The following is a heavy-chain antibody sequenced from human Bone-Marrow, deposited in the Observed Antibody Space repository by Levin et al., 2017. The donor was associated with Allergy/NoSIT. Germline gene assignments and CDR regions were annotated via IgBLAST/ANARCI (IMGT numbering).Heavy chain of an antibody. CDR3: SQFRGGDVGYHTRFDY. CDR1: GFSFNTSGVG. J-gene: IGHJ4*02. CDR2: IYWDDDK. D-gene: IGHD5-12*01. V-gene: IGHV2-5*02. Sequence: SGPTLVKPTQTLTLTCTFSGFSFNTSGVGVGWIRQPPGKALEWLALIYWDDDKRYSPSLKSRLTITKDTSKNQVVLTLTNMDPVDTATYFCSQFRGGDVGYHTRFDYWGQGTLVTVSS.